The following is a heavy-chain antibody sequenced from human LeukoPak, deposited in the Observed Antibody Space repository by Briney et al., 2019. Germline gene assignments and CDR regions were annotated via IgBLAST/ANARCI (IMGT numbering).Heavy chain of an antibody. V-gene: IGHV3-30*18. J-gene: IGHJ4*02. Sequence: GGSLRLSCAASGFTFSSYGMHWVRQAPGKGLEWVAVISYDGSNKYYADSVKGRFTLSRDNSKNTLYLQTNTLRDEDTAVYYCAKASSNYFYYFEYWGQGTLVTVSS. CDR3: AKASSNYFYYFEY. D-gene: IGHD2/OR15-2a*01. CDR2: ISYDGSNK. CDR1: GFTFSSYG.